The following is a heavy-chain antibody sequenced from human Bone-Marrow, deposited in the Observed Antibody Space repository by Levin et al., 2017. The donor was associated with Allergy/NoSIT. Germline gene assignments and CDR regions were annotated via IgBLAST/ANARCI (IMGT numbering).Heavy chain of an antibody. CDR1: GVSFSTTA. V-gene: IGHV1-69*13. Sequence: PTASVKVSCKTSGVSFSTTACTWVRQAPGQGLEWIGAINPLFAVGTSAQQFRGRVTIHADESTNTAYMDLTSLTFEDSAVYYWATRSVPPSTPYWYGLDVWGQGTTGTVAS. CDR2: INPLFAVG. J-gene: IGHJ6*02. D-gene: IGHD2-8*02. CDR3: ATRSVPPSTPYWYGLDV.